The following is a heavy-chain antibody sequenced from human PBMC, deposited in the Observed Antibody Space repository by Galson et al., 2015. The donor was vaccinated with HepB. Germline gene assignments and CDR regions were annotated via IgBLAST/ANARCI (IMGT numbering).Heavy chain of an antibody. CDR2: ISTSSTYT. V-gene: IGHV3-11*06. D-gene: IGHD3-22*01. CDR1: GFIFSEYY. CDR3: ARKSFDSSNYYDY. Sequence: SLRLSCAASGFIFSEYYMNWLRLTPGKGLEWISYISTSSTYTNYADSVKGRFTISRGNARNAVYLQMNRLRVDDTAVYSCARKSFDSSNYYDYWGRGILVTVSS. J-gene: IGHJ4*02.